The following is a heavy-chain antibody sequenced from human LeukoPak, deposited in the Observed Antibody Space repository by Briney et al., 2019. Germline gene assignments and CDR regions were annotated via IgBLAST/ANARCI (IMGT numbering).Heavy chain of an antibody. Sequence: SETLSLTCAVYGGSFSGYYWSWIRQPPGKGLEWIGEINHSGSTNYNPSLKSRVTISVDTSKNQFSLKLSSVTAADTAVYYCARDFYYDSSGYYVTHRYFDYWGQGTLVTVSS. D-gene: IGHD3-22*01. V-gene: IGHV4-34*01. CDR3: ARDFYYDSSGYYVTHRYFDY. CDR2: INHSGST. J-gene: IGHJ4*02. CDR1: GGSFSGYY.